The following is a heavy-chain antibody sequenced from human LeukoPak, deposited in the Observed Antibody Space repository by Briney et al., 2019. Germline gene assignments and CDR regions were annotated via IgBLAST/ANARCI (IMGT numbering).Heavy chain of an antibody. Sequence: GASVKVSCKASGYTFTGYYMHWGRQAPGQGLEWMGWINPNSGGTDSAQKFQGRVTLTRDTSISTAYMELSRLRSDDTAVYYCARVQGGGYFYGLDVWGQGTTVTVSS. V-gene: IGHV1-2*02. CDR1: GYTFTGYY. D-gene: IGHD3-16*01. CDR3: ARVQGGGYFYGLDV. J-gene: IGHJ6*02. CDR2: INPNSGGT.